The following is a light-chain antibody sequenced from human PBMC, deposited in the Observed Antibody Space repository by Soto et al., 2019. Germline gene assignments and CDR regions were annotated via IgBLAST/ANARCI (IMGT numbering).Light chain of an antibody. CDR1: QSVSSN. J-gene: IGKJ1*01. Sequence: QSPASLYMLPGERPTLSCRASQSVSSNLAWYQQKPGQAPRLLIYGASSRATGIPDRFSGSGSGTDFTLTISRLEPEDFAVYFCQQYGSSLQTFGQGTKVDIK. V-gene: IGKV3-20*01. CDR2: GAS. CDR3: QQYGSSLQT.